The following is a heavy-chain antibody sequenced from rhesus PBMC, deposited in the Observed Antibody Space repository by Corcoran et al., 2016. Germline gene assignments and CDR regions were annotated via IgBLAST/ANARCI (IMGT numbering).Heavy chain of an antibody. CDR3: ADQYSNTPFDY. Sequence: EVQLVESGGGLAKPGGSLRLSCAASGFTFSDHYMHWVRQASGKGLGWVAGISYTGGSTGYADSVKGRFTSSRENSKNTLYLQMDSLRAEDTAFYYCADQYSNTPFDYWGQGVLVTVSS. J-gene: IGHJ4*01. D-gene: IGHD4-23*01. CDR1: GFTFSDHY. CDR2: ISYTGGST. V-gene: IGHV3-59*01.